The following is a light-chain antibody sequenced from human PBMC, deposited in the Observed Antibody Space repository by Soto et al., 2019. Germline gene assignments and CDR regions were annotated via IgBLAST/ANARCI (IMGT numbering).Light chain of an antibody. CDR1: QSISSW. J-gene: IGKJ1*01. Sequence: DIQMTQSPSTLSASVGDRVTITCRASQSISSWLAWYQQKPGKAPKLLIYKASGLESGVPSRFSGSGSGTEFTLTISSLQPDDFATYYCQQYNSYQWTFGQGTKVDIK. CDR2: KAS. CDR3: QQYNSYQWT. V-gene: IGKV1-5*03.